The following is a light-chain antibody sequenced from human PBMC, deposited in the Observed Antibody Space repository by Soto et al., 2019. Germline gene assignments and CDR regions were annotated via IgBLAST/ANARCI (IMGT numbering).Light chain of an antibody. Sequence: QSVLTQPPSVSAAPGQKVTISCSGSSSNIGTNYISWYQQVPGTAPKLLIYDNDKRPSGIPDRFSGSESGTSATLGVTGLQTGDEADYYCATWDSSLSAGVFGGGTKVTVL. CDR3: ATWDSSLSAGV. V-gene: IGLV1-51*01. CDR1: SSNIGTNY. CDR2: DND. J-gene: IGLJ2*01.